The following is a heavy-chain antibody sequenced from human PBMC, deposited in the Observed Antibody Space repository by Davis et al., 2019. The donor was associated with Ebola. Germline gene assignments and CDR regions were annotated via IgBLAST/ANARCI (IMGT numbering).Heavy chain of an antibody. J-gene: IGHJ2*01. CDR3: ARSVFYDSTGYYVHWYYDL. CDR2: GYYGGRT. CDR1: GGSVSSTTYY. V-gene: IGHV4-61*03. D-gene: IGHD3-22*01. Sequence: SETLSLTCTVSGGSVSSTTYYWGWIRQSPGKGLEWIGYGYYGGRTDYNPSLKSRAIISVDTSKNHFSLNLSSVTAADTAISYCARSVFYDSTGYYVHWYYDLWGRGTLVTVSS.